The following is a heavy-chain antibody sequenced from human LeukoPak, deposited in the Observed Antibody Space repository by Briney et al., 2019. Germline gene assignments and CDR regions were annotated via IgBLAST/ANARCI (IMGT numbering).Heavy chain of an antibody. CDR2: INTNTGNP. J-gene: IGHJ6*02. Sequence: GASVTVSCTASGYTFTSYAMNWVRQAPGQGLEWMGWINTNTGNPTYAQGFTGRFVFSLDTSVSTAYLQISSLKAEDTAVYYCARADFDWLLGDYYYGMDVWGQGTTVTVSS. CDR3: ARADFDWLLGDYYYGMDV. V-gene: IGHV7-4-1*02. CDR1: GYTFTSYA. D-gene: IGHD3-9*01.